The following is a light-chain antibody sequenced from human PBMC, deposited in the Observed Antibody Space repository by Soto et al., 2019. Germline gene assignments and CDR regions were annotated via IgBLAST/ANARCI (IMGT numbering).Light chain of an antibody. Sequence: QSALTQPASVSGSPGQSIAISCTGTSSDVGSYNYVSWYQHHPGKAPKVMIYDVSSRPSGVSNRFSGSKSGNTASLTISGLQAEDEADYYCISYTTISTYVFGTGTKVT. CDR1: SSDVGSYNY. V-gene: IGLV2-14*03. J-gene: IGLJ1*01. CDR3: ISYTTISTYV. CDR2: DVS.